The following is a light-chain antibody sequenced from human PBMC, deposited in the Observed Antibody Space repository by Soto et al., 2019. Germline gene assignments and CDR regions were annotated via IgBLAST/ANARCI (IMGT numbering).Light chain of an antibody. Sequence: DIQLTQSPSFLSASVGDRVTITCRASQGISSYLAWYQQKPGKAPKLLIYAASTLQSGVPSRFSGSGSGTEFTLTISSLQPEDFATNYGQQLNSYPRSFGQGTKVEIK. CDR3: QQLNSYPRS. J-gene: IGKJ1*01. CDR2: AAS. V-gene: IGKV1-9*01. CDR1: QGISSY.